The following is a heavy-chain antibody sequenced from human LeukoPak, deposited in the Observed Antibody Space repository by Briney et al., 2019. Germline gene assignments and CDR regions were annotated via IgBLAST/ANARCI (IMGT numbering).Heavy chain of an antibody. V-gene: IGHV4-59*08. D-gene: IGHD2-2*01. Sequence: PSETLSLTCTVSGGSISSYYWSWIRQPPGKGLEWIGYIYYSGSTNYNPSLKSRVTISVDTSKNQFSLKLSSVTAADTAVYYCAGSGYCSSTSCPDYWGQGTLVTVSS. J-gene: IGHJ4*02. CDR1: GGSISSYY. CDR2: IYYSGST. CDR3: AGSGYCSSTSCPDY.